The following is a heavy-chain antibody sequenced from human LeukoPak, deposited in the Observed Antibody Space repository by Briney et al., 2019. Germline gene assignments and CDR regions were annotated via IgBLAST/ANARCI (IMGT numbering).Heavy chain of an antibody. CDR2: INPNSGGT. D-gene: IGHD2-2*01. J-gene: IGHJ6*02. Sequence: GASVKVSCKASGYTFTGYYMHWVRQAPGQGLEWMGWINPNSGGTNYAQKFQGRVTMTRDTSISTAYMELSRLRSDDTAVYYCAREEPAANYYYYGMDVWGQGTTVTVSS. CDR1: GYTFTGYY. CDR3: AREEPAANYYYYGMDV. V-gene: IGHV1-2*02.